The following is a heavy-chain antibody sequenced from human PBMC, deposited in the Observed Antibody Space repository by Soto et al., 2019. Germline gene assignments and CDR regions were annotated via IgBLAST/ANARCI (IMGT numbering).Heavy chain of an antibody. CDR1: GFTFSSYS. V-gene: IGHV3-48*01. D-gene: IGHD2-2*01. J-gene: IGHJ6*03. CDR2: ISSSSSTI. Sequence: PGGSLRLSCAASGFTFSSYSMNWVRQAPGKGLEWVSYISSSSSTIYYADSVKGRFTVSRDNAKNSLYLQMNSLRAEDTAVYYCARDSCSSTSCRYYYYYYYMDVWGKGTTVTVSS. CDR3: ARDSCSSTSCRYYYYYYYMDV.